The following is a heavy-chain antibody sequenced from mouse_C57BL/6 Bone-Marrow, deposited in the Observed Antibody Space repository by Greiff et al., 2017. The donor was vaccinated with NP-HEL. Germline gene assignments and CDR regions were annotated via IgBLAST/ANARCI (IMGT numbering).Heavy chain of an antibody. D-gene: IGHD2-2*01. CDR1: GFNIKDYY. V-gene: IGHV14-1*01. J-gene: IGHJ3*01. CDR2: IDPEDGDT. Sequence: VQLQHSGAELVRPGASVKLSCTASGFNIKDYYMHWVKQRPEQGLEWIGRIDPEDGDTEYAPKFQGKATMTADTSSNTAYLQLSSLTSEDTAVYYCTGLWLRLEAWFAYWGQGTLVTVSA. CDR3: TGLWLRLEAWFAY.